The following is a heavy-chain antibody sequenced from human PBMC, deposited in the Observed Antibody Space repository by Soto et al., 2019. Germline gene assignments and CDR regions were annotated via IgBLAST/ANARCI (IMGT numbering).Heavy chain of an antibody. D-gene: IGHD3-3*01. CDR1: GYTFTSYA. V-gene: IGHV1-3*05. J-gene: IGHJ5*02. Sequence: QVQLVQSGAEEKKPGATVKVSCKASGYTFTSYAMDWVRQAPGQRLEWMGWINAGNGNTKYSQKFQRRVTITRDTSATTAYMELSSLRSEDTAVYYSAIGFPLWFDPWGQGTLVTVSS. CDR2: INAGNGNT. CDR3: AIGFPLWFDP.